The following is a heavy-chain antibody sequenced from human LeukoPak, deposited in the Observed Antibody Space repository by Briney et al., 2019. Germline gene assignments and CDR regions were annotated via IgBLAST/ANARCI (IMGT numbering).Heavy chain of an antibody. CDR2: ISSSSSYI. J-gene: IGHJ6*03. Sequence: GGSLRLSCAASGFTFSSYNMNWVRQAPGKGLEWVSSISSSSSYIYYADSLKGRFTISRDNAKNSLYLQMNSLRAEDTALYYCARDYGGNSGLYHYYYYLDVWGKGTTVTVSS. V-gene: IGHV3-21*04. CDR3: ARDYGGNSGLYHYYYYLDV. CDR1: GFTFSSYN. D-gene: IGHD4-23*01.